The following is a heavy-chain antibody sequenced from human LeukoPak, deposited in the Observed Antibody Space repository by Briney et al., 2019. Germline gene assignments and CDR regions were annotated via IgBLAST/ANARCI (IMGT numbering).Heavy chain of an antibody. CDR1: GFTFSSYA. J-gene: IGHJ4*02. Sequence: GGSLRLSCAASGFTFSSYAMHWVRQAPGKGLEWVAVISYDGSNKYYADSVKGRFTISRDNSKNTLYLQMNSLRAEDTAVYYCARDRVEGQYTAFDYWGQGTLVTVSS. V-gene: IGHV3-30-3*01. D-gene: IGHD5-18*01. CDR2: ISYDGSNK. CDR3: ARDRVEGQYTAFDY.